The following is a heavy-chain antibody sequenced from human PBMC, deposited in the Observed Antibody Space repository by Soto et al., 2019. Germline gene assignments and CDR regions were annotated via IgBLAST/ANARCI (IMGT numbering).Heavy chain of an antibody. CDR1: GGSFSGYY. CDR3: ARGTETWADDYIWWTPWGFDY. D-gene: IGHD3-16*01. Sequence: QVQLQQWGAGLLKPSETLSLTCAVYGGSFSGYYWSWIRQPPGKGLEWIGEIHHSGSTNYNPSLKSRVTISVDTSKNQFSLKLSSVTAADTAVYYCARGTETWADDYIWWTPWGFDYWGQGTLVTVSS. J-gene: IGHJ4*02. V-gene: IGHV4-34*01. CDR2: IHHSGST.